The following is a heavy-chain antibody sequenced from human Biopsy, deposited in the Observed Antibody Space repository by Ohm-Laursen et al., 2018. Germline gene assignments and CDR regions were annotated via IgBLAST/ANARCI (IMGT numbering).Heavy chain of an antibody. CDR1: GGDINNYY. J-gene: IGHJ3*01. CDR3: ASVVLGPTNDAFDL. Sequence: TLSLTCYVSGGDINNYYWSWIRQPAGKGLEWIGRIYPGGSTNYNPSLKSRVTMPVDTSKKQLSLRLRSVTAADTAMYYCASVVLGPTNDAFDLWGQGTVVVVSS. CDR2: IYPGGST. D-gene: IGHD3-22*01. V-gene: IGHV4-4*07.